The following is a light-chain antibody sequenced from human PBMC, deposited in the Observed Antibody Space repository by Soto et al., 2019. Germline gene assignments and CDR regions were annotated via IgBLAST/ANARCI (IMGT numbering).Light chain of an antibody. CDR3: QQYSSYPLT. J-gene: IGKJ4*01. CDR2: DAS. V-gene: IGKV3-20*01. Sequence: ELVSTQSPATLSYSPGEGATLSWRASQTVRNNYLAWYQQKPGQAPRFLIYDASSRATGVPDRFSGGGSGTDFTLTISRLQPEDFAVYYCQQYSSYPLTFGQGTKVDI. CDR1: QTVRNNY.